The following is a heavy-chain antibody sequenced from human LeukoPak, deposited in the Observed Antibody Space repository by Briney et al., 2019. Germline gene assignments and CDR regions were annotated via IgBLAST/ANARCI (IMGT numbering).Heavy chain of an antibody. D-gene: IGHD5-12*01. J-gene: IGHJ6*04. Sequence: ASVKVSCKASGGTFSSYAISWVRQAPGQGLEWMGGIIPIFGTANYAQKFQGRVTITADESTSTAYMELSSLRSEDTAVYYCARTYSGYDGGPYYYYGMDVWGKGTTVTVSS. V-gene: IGHV1-69*13. CDR2: IIPIFGTA. CDR1: GGTFSSYA. CDR3: ARTYSGYDGGPYYYYGMDV.